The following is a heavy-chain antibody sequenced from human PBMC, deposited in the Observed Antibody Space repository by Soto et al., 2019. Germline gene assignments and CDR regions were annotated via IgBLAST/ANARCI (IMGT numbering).Heavy chain of an antibody. D-gene: IGHD3-22*01. V-gene: IGHV4-59*08. CDR2: IYYSGST. CDR3: AGQKYYYDSSGYFPFDY. J-gene: IGHJ4*02. Sequence: PTETLSLTSTFSSGSISSYYLNWIRQPPGKGLEWIGYIYYSGSTNYNPSLKSRVTISVDTSKKQFSLKLSSVTAAETAVYYCAGQKYYYDSSGYFPFDYWGQGTLVTVSS. CDR1: SGSISSYY.